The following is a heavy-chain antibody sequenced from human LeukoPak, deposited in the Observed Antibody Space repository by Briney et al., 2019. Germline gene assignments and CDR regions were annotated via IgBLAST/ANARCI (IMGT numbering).Heavy chain of an antibody. V-gene: IGHV3-7*01. Sequence: PGGSLRLSCAASGFTFSNYWMSWVRQAPGKGLEWVANIKQDGSEKYYVDSVKGRITISRDNAKNSLYLQMNSLRPDDTAVHYCARQDSSGYSLYWGQGTLVTVS. CDR3: ARQDSSGYSLY. D-gene: IGHD3-22*01. J-gene: IGHJ4*02. CDR1: GFTFSNYW. CDR2: IKQDGSEK.